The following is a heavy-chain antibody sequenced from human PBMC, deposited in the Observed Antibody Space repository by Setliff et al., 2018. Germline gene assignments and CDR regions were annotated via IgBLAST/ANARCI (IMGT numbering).Heavy chain of an antibody. V-gene: IGHV4-38-2*01. D-gene: IGHD6-13*01. Sequence: PSETLSLTCAVSGYSISSGYYWGWIRQPPGKGLEWIGSIYHSGSTYYNPSLKSRVTISVDTSKNQFSLKLSSVTAADTAVYYCARKYSSSWYWTWIYYFDYWGRGTLVTVSS. CDR1: GYSISSGYY. CDR3: ARKYSSSWYWTWIYYFDY. J-gene: IGHJ4*02. CDR2: IYHSGST.